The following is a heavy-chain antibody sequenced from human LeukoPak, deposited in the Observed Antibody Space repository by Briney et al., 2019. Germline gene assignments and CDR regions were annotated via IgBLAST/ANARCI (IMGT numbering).Heavy chain of an antibody. CDR3: AKEEAIVLMVYAMGY. CDR1: GFTFDDYA. V-gene: IGHV3-9*01. Sequence: GGSLILSCAASGFTFDDYAMHWVRQAPGKGLEWVSGISWNSGSIGYADSVKGRFTISRDNAKNSLYLQMNSLRAEDTALYYCAKEEAIVLMVYAMGYWGQGTLVTVSS. J-gene: IGHJ4*02. D-gene: IGHD2-8*01. CDR2: ISWNSGSI.